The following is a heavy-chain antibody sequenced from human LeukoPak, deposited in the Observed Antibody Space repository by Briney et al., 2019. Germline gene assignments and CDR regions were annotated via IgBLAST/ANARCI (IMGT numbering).Heavy chain of an antibody. D-gene: IGHD2-21*02. CDR3: ARFSRGHIVVVTAIRAFDY. V-gene: IGHV4-34*01. J-gene: IGHJ4*02. Sequence: SETLSLTCAVYGVSFSGYYWSWVRQPPGKGLEWIGEINHSGSTNYNPSLKSRVTISVDTSKNQFSLKLSSVTAADTAVYYCARFSRGHIVVVTAIRAFDYWGQGTLVTVSS. CDR1: GVSFSGYY. CDR2: INHSGST.